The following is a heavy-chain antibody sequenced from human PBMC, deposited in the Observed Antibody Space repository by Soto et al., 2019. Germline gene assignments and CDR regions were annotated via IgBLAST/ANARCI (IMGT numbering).Heavy chain of an antibody. V-gene: IGHV4-39*02. D-gene: IGHD3-3*01. CDR2: IYYSGST. Sequence: SETLSLTCTVSGGSISSSSYYWGWLRQPPGKGLEWIGSIYYSGSTYYNPSLKSRVTISVDTSKNQFSLKLSSVTAADTAVYYCARELFPNRCFDYWGQGTLVTVSS. CDR3: ARELFPNRCFDY. J-gene: IGHJ4*02. CDR1: GGSISSSSYY.